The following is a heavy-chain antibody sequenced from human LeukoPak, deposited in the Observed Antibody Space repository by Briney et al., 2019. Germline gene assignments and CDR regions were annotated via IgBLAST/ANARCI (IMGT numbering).Heavy chain of an antibody. CDR3: ARLPAYCSSTSCYYDY. Sequence: GGSLRLSCAASGFTFSSYSMNWVRQAPGKGLEWVSYISSASGSIYYADSVKGRFTISRDNAKNSLFLQMNSLRAEDTAVYYCARLPAYCSSTSCYYDYWGQGTLITVSS. CDR1: GFTFSSYS. J-gene: IGHJ4*02. V-gene: IGHV3-48*04. D-gene: IGHD2-2*01. CDR2: ISSASGSI.